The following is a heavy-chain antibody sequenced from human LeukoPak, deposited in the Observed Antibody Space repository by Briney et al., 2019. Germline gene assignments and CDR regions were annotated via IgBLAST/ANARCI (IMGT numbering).Heavy chain of an antibody. CDR3: ARLAVVVPAARDYYYMDV. Sequence: SETLSLTCTVSGGSITSRSFYWGWIRQPPGKGLEWIGSICYSGTTNYNPSLKSRVTISVDTSKNQFSLKLSSVTAADTAVYYCARLAVVVPAARDYYYMDVWGKGTTVTVSS. D-gene: IGHD2-2*01. CDR2: ICYSGTT. J-gene: IGHJ6*03. CDR1: GGSITSRSFY. V-gene: IGHV4-39*07.